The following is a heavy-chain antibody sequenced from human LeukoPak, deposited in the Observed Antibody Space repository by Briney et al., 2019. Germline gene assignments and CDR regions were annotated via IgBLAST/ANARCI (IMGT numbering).Heavy chain of an antibody. CDR3: AMLTYSSSWYAFDI. V-gene: IGHV4-39*01. Sequence: SETLSLTCTVSGGSISSSSYYWGWIRQPPGKGLEWIGSIYYSGSTYYNPSLKSRVTISVDTSKNQFSLKLSSVTAADTAVYYCAMLTYSSSWYAFDIWGQGTMVTVSS. J-gene: IGHJ3*02. CDR1: GGSISSSSYY. D-gene: IGHD6-13*01. CDR2: IYYSGST.